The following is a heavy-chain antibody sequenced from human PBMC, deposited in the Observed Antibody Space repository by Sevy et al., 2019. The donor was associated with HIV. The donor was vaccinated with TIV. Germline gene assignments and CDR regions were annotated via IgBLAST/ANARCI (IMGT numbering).Heavy chain of an antibody. J-gene: IGHJ5*02. V-gene: IGHV1-18*01. CDR3: ARERVYYDFWSGYAGIWFDP. D-gene: IGHD3-3*01. CDR2: ISAYNGNT. CDR1: GYTFTSYG. Sequence: ASVKVSCKASGYTFTSYGISWVRQAPGQGLEWMGWISAYNGNTNYAQKLQGRVTMTTDTSTSTAYMELRSLRSDDTAVYYCARERVYYDFWSGYAGIWFDPWGQGTLVTVSS.